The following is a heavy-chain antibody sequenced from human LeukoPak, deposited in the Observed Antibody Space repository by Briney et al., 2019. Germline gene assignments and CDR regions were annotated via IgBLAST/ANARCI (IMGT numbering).Heavy chain of an antibody. CDR1: GFTFSSYT. CDR2: ISSSSTYI. D-gene: IGHD6-19*01. V-gene: IGHV3-21*01. Sequence: GGSLRLSCAASGFTFSSYTMNWVRQAPGKGLEWVSSISSSSTYIYYADSVKGRFTISRDNAKNSLYLQMNSLRAEDTAVYYCARAGYSSGWYLHYYYYYMDVWGKGTTVTVSS. CDR3: ARAGYSSGWYLHYYYYYMDV. J-gene: IGHJ6*03.